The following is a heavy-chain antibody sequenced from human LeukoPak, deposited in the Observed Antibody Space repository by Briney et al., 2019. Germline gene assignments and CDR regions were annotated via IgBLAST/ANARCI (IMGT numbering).Heavy chain of an antibody. CDR1: GGSISSSSYY. CDR3: ASPDSSGYYSHGTFDY. V-gene: IGHV4-39*01. CDR2: IYYSGST. J-gene: IGHJ4*02. Sequence: SETLSLTCTVSGGSISSSSYYWGWIRQPLGKGLEWIGSIYYSGSTYYNPSLKSRVTISVDTSKNQFSLKLSSVTAADTAVYYCASPDSSGYYSHGTFDYWGQGTLVTVSS. D-gene: IGHD3-22*01.